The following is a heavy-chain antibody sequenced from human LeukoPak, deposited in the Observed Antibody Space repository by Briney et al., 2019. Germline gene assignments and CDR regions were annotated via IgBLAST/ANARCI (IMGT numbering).Heavy chain of an antibody. CDR3: ARDRPGGYYDSSGPFDY. Sequence: QAGGSLRLSCAASGFTFSSYAMHWVRQAPGKGLEWVAVISYDGSNKYYADSVKGRFTISRDNSKNTLYLQMNSLRAEDTAVYYCARDRPGGYYDSSGPFDYWGQGTLVTVSS. CDR2: ISYDGSNK. J-gene: IGHJ4*02. D-gene: IGHD3-22*01. CDR1: GFTFSSYA. V-gene: IGHV3-30-3*01.